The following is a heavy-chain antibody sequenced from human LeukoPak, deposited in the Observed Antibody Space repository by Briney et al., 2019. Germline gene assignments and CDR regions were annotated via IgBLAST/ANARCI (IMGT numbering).Heavy chain of an antibody. CDR2: LDPNSGGT. D-gene: IGHD3-9*01. CDR3: TRDLTISGPIGI. J-gene: IGHJ4*02. V-gene: IGHV1-2*06. CDR1: GYTFTGYA. Sequence: ASVKVSCKASGYTFTGYAMHWGRQAPGEGREWVGRLDPNSGGTNSTQDFQGRVTITRDTSINTAYMELSRLRSDDTAKYYCTRDLTISGPIGIWGQGTLVTVSA.